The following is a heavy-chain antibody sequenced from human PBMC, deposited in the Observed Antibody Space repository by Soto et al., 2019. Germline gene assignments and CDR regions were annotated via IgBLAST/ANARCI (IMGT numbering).Heavy chain of an antibody. CDR3: ARDSIAAAAPGGY. D-gene: IGHD6-13*01. CDR1: GGSISSYY. V-gene: IGHV4-59*12. J-gene: IGHJ4*02. Sequence: XXTLSLPFTVSGGSISSYYWXWILQPPGKGLEWIGYIYYSGSTYYNPSIKSRVTISVDTSKNQFSLKLSSVTAADTAVYYCARDSIAAAAPGGYWGQGTLVTVSS. CDR2: IYYSGST.